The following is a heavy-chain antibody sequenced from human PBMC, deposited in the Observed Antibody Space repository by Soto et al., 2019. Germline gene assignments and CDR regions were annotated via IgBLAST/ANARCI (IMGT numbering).Heavy chain of an antibody. Sequence: SETLSLTCTVSGGSISSSSYYWGWIRQPPGKGLEWIGSIYYSGSTYYNPSLKSRVTISVDTSKNQFSLKLSSVTAADTAVYYCARGGDHYYYYMDVWGKGTTVTVSS. J-gene: IGHJ6*03. CDR2: IYYSGST. D-gene: IGHD2-21*02. CDR1: GGSISSSSYY. V-gene: IGHV4-39*01. CDR3: ARGGDHYYYYMDV.